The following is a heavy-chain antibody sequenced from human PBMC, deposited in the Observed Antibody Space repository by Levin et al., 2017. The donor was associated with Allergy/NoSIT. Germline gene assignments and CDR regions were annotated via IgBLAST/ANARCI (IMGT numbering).Heavy chain of an antibody. CDR3: AKDDDYGDYLGVDY. D-gene: IGHD4-17*01. CDR1: GFTFSSYG. V-gene: IGHV3-30*18. J-gene: IGHJ4*02. Sequence: SCAASGFTFSSYGMHWVRQAPGKGLEWVAVISYDGSNKYYADSVKGRFTISRDNSKNTLYLQMNSLRAEDTAVYYCAKDDDYGDYLGVDYWGQGTLVTVSS. CDR2: ISYDGSNK.